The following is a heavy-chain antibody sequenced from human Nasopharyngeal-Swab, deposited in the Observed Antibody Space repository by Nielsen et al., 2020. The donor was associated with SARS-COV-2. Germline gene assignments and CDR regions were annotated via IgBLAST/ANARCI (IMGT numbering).Heavy chain of an antibody. Sequence: GESLKISCVGSGFTFSSFWMNWVRQAPGKGLEWVANINGDGSARYYVDSVKGRFTISRDNAKNSLYLQMNSLRAEDTAVFYCARVGGSSWHFDYWGQGTLVTVSS. CDR1: GFTFSSFW. CDR3: ARVGGSSWHFDY. CDR2: INGDGSAR. V-gene: IGHV3-7*04. J-gene: IGHJ4*02. D-gene: IGHD6-13*01.